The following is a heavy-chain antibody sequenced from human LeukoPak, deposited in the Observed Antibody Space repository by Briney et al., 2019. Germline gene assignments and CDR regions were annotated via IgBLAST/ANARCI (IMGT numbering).Heavy chain of an antibody. CDR1: GGSISSGGYY. Sequence: PSQTLSLTCTVSGGSISSGGYYWRWIRQHPGKGLDWIVYIYYSGSTYCNPSLKSRATISVDTSKNPFSLGLTSVTAADTAVYYCARAPKGMTTVRYYYYYYMDVWGEGTTVTVSS. D-gene: IGHD4-11*01. CDR3: ARAPKGMTTVRYYYYYYMDV. CDR2: IYYSGST. J-gene: IGHJ6*03. V-gene: IGHV4-31*03.